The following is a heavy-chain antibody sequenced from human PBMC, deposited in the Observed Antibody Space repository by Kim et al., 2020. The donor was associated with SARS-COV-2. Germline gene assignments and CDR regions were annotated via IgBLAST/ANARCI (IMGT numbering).Heavy chain of an antibody. J-gene: IGHJ6*02. V-gene: IGHV4-34*01. Sequence: KSRVTISVDTSKNQFSLKLSSVTAADTAVYYCARGRGSGWYRHYYGMDVWGQGTTVTVSS. CDR3: ARGRGSGWYRHYYGMDV. D-gene: IGHD6-19*01.